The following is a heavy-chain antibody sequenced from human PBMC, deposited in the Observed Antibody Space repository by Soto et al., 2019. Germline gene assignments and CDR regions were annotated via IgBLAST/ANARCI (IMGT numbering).Heavy chain of an antibody. CDR2: ISGSGGST. D-gene: IGHD1-26*01. CDR1: GFTFSSYA. Sequence: GGSLRLSCAASGFTFSSYAMSWVRQAPGKGLEWVSAISGSGGSTYYADSVKGRFTISRDNSKNTLYLQMNSLRAEDTAVYYCAKVKSSAWDSGRWQKWGQGTLVTVSS. J-gene: IGHJ4*02. CDR3: AKVKSSAWDSGRWQK. V-gene: IGHV3-23*01.